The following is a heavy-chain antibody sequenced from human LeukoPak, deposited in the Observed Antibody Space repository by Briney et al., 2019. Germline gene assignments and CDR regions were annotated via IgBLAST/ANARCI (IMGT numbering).Heavy chain of an antibody. V-gene: IGHV3-74*01. CDR2: INTDAIST. D-gene: IGHD3-22*01. Sequence: GGSLRLSCAASGFTFSSYWMHWVRQAPGKGLVWVSRINTDAISTTYADSVKGRFTISRDNAKNTLYLQMNSLRAEDTAVYYCAKKRSYYDSSGYWPDSWGQGTLVTVFS. CDR1: GFTFSSYW. CDR3: AKKRSYYDSSGYWPDS. J-gene: IGHJ4*02.